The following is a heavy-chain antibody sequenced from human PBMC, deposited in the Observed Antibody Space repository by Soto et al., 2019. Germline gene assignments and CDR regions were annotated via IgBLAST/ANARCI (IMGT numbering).Heavy chain of an antibody. Sequence: GASVKVSCKASGGTFSSYAISWVRQAPGQGLEWMGGIIPIFGTANYAQKFQGRVTITTDESTSTAYMELSSLRSEDTAVYYCARDMYDILTGYYLGDYYYYYMDVWGKGTTVTVSS. D-gene: IGHD3-9*01. CDR1: GGTFSSYA. CDR2: IIPIFGTA. CDR3: ARDMYDILTGYYLGDYYYYYMDV. V-gene: IGHV1-69*05. J-gene: IGHJ6*03.